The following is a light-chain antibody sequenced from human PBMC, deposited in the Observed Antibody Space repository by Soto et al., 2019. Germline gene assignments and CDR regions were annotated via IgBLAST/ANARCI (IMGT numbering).Light chain of an antibody. Sequence: QSALTQPPSASGSPGQSVTISCTGTSSDVGGYNYGSWYQQHPGKAPKLMIYEVSRRTSGVPDRFSGSKSDNTASLTVPGLQAEDEADYYCSSYVGSNNLLFGGGTTLTVL. CDR2: EVS. V-gene: IGLV2-8*01. CDR1: SSDVGGYNY. J-gene: IGLJ2*01. CDR3: SSYVGSNNLL.